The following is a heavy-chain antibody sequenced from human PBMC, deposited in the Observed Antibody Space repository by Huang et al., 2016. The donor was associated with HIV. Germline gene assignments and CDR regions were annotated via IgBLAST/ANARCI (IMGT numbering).Heavy chain of an antibody. J-gene: IGHJ4*02. V-gene: IGHV1-69*13. CDR1: GGTFSSYA. D-gene: IGHD3-22*01. CDR2: SIPIFGTA. Sequence: QVQLVQSGAEVKKPGSSVKVSCKASGGTFSSYAMSWVRQAPGQGLEWMGGSIPIFGTANDEQKVQGRVTITADESTSTAYMELSSLRSEDTAVYYCARARGYYDSSVSYYFDYWGQGTLVTVSS. CDR3: ARARGYYDSSVSYYFDY.